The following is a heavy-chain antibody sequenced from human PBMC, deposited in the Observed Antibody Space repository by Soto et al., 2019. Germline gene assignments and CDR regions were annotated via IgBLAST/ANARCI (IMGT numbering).Heavy chain of an antibody. Sequence: GASVKVSCKASGYTFTSYGISWVRQAPGQGLEWMGWISAYNGNTNYAQKLQGRVTTTTDTSTSTAYMELRSLRSDDTAVYYCARGREYDFWSGYEVWFDPWGQGTLVTVSS. D-gene: IGHD3-3*01. CDR3: ARGREYDFWSGYEVWFDP. V-gene: IGHV1-18*01. CDR1: GYTFTSYG. J-gene: IGHJ5*02. CDR2: ISAYNGNT.